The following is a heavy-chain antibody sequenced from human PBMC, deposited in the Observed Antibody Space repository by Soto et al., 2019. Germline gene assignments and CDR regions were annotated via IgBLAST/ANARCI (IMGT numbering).Heavy chain of an antibody. Sequence: GGSLRLSCAASGFTVSTKYMSWVRQAPGKGLEWVSVIYSGGSTFYADSVRGRFTISRDNSKNTVNLQMNSLRAEDTAVYYCAKAQYYDYIGGSASQDPNWFDPWGQGTLVTVSS. D-gene: IGHD3-16*01. J-gene: IGHJ5*02. CDR3: AKAQYYDYIGGSASQDPNWFDP. V-gene: IGHV3-66*01. CDR2: IYSGGST. CDR1: GFTVSTKY.